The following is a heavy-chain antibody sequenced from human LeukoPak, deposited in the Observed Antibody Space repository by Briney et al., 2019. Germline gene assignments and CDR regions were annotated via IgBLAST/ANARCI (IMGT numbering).Heavy chain of an antibody. J-gene: IGHJ5*02. Sequence: PSETLSLTCAVYGGSFSSGGYYWSWIRQHPGKGLEWIGYIYYSGSTYYNPSLKSRVTISVDTSKNQFSLKLSSVTAADTAVYYCAVEGDSSGPNWFDPWGQGTPVTVSS. CDR3: AVEGDSSGPNWFDP. D-gene: IGHD3-22*01. CDR1: GGSFSSGGYY. V-gene: IGHV4-31*11. CDR2: IYYSGST.